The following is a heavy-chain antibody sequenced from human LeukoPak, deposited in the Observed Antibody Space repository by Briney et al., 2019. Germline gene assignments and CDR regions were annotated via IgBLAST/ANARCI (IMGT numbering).Heavy chain of an antibody. D-gene: IGHD5-12*01. CDR3: ARNLSVDGPFHY. CDR1: GYTFTSYG. CDR2: ISAYNGNT. V-gene: IGHV1-18*01. J-gene: IGHJ4*02. Sequence: ASVKVSCKASGYTFTSYGISWVRQAPGQGLEWMGWISAYNGNTNYAQKLQGRVTMTTDTSTSTAYMELRSLISDDTGVYICARNLSVDGPFHYWGQGTLVTLSS.